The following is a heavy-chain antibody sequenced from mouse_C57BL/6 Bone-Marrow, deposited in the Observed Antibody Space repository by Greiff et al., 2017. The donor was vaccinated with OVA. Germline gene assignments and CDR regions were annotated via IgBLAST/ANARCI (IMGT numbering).Heavy chain of an antibody. J-gene: IGHJ4*01. V-gene: IGHV2-2*01. D-gene: IGHD2-3*01. Sequence: VMLVESGPGLVQPSQRLSITCTVSGFSLTSYGVHWVRQSPGKGLEWLGVIWSGGSTDYNAAFISRLSISKDNSKSQVFFKMNSLQADDTAIYYCASLYALGAMDYWGQGTSVTVSS. CDR1: GFSLTSYG. CDR2: IWSGGST. CDR3: ASLYALGAMDY.